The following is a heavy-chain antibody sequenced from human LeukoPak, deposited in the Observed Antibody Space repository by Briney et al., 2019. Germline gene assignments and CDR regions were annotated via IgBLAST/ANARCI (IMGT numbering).Heavy chain of an antibody. CDR3: ARTLMSFDI. J-gene: IGHJ3*02. V-gene: IGHV4-59*11. CDR1: GGSISSHY. D-gene: IGHD3-16*01. CDR2: IYYSGST. Sequence: SETLSLTCTVSGGSISSHYWSWIRQPPGKGLEWIGYIYYSGSTNYNPSLKSRVTISVDTSKNQFSLKLSSVTAADTAVYYCARTLMSFDIWGQGTMVTVSS.